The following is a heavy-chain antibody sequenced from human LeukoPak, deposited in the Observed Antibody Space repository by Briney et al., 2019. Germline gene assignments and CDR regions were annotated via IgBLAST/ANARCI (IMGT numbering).Heavy chain of an antibody. CDR2: IYYNGAT. V-gene: IGHV4-39*02. J-gene: IGHJ4*02. CDR1: AGSISSSNYY. Sequence: KPSETLSLTYTVSAGSISSSNYYWGWIRQPPGKGLEWIGSIYYNGATYYNPSLKSRITISVDPSKNHFSLNLRSVTDADTAVYYCARPLESFFGSGSYDNWGQGTLVTVSS. D-gene: IGHD3-10*01. CDR3: ARPLESFFGSGSYDN.